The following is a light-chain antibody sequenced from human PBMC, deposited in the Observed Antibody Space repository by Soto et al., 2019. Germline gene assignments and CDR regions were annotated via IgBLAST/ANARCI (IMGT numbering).Light chain of an antibody. CDR2: EVG. CDR3: SSYTPSNTLGV. V-gene: IGLV2-14*01. Sequence: QPVLTQPASVSGSPGQSITISCTGTSNDVGDYNYVSWYQQHPGEAPKLMIYEVGNRPSGVSNRFSGSKSGNTASLTISGLQAEDEADYYCSSYTPSNTLGVFGTGTKLTVL. CDR1: SNDVGDYNY. J-gene: IGLJ1*01.